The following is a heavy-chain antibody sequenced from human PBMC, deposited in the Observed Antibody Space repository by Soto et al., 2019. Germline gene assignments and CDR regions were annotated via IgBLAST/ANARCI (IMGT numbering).Heavy chain of an antibody. V-gene: IGHV4-31*03. D-gene: IGHD4-4*01. CDR1: GGSVRSGGYY. J-gene: IGHJ5*02. Sequence: QVQLQESGPGLVKPSQTLSLTCTVSGGSVRSGGYYWSWIRQHPGKGLEWIGYIYYSGSTYYNPSLKSRVTILLHTSKNQFSLNLSSVTAADTAVYYCARGGPSGLRPATTWIDPWGQGTLVTVSS. CDR2: IYYSGST. CDR3: ARGGPSGLRPATTWIDP.